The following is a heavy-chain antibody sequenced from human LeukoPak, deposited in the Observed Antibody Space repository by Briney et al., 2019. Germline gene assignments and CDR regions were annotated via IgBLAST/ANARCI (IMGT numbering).Heavy chain of an antibody. Sequence: PSETLFLTCTVSGYSITSGYYWGWIRQPPGKGLEWIGSIYHSGSTFYNPSLKSRVTISVDTSKNQFSLKLSSVTAADTAVYYCARDQDYYGSGSYGPDYWGQGTLVTVSS. CDR3: ARDQDYYGSGSYGPDY. CDR2: IYHSGST. D-gene: IGHD3-10*01. J-gene: IGHJ4*02. V-gene: IGHV4-38-2*02. CDR1: GYSITSGYY.